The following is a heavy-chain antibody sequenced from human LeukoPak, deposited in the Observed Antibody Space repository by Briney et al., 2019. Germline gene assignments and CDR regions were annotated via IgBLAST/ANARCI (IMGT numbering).Heavy chain of an antibody. V-gene: IGHV4-30-4*01. CDR3: ARLPPGTGIAAAGS. J-gene: IGHJ5*02. CDR2: IYYSGST. Sequence: SETLSLTCTVSGGSISSGDYYWSWIRQPPGKGLEWIGYIYYSGSTYYNPSLKSRVTISVDTSKNQFSLKLSSVTAADTAVYYCARLPPGTGIAAAGSWGQGTLVTVSS. D-gene: IGHD6-13*01. CDR1: GGSISSGDYY.